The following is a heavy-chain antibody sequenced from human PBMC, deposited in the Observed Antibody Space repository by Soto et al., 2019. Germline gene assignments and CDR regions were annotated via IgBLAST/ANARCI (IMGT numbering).Heavy chain of an antibody. D-gene: IGHD5-12*01. CDR2: ISAYNGNT. Sequence: QVQLVQSEAEVKKPGASVKVSCKASGYTFTSYGISWVRQAPGPGLEWMGWISAYNGNTNYAQKLQGRVTMTTDTSTSTAYMELRSLRSDDTAVYYCARDGPDIVATIRSFYYYYGMDVWGQGTTVTVSS. CDR3: ARDGPDIVATIRSFYYYYGMDV. J-gene: IGHJ6*02. V-gene: IGHV1-18*01. CDR1: GYTFTSYG.